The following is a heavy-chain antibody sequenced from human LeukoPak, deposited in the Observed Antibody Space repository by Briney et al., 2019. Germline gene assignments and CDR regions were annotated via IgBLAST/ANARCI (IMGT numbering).Heavy chain of an antibody. CDR1: GVSFDDYY. J-gene: IGHJ4*02. CDR2: INHSGYT. V-gene: IGHV4-34*01. CDR3: TRMTTGHDY. Sequence: PSETPSLTCAVSGVSFDDYYWAWVRQTPGKGLEWVGEINHSGYTNENPSLKSRVTLSIDTSRKQFSLNMRSVTVADAGIYFCTRMTTGHDYWGQGTLVTVSS. D-gene: IGHD4-17*01.